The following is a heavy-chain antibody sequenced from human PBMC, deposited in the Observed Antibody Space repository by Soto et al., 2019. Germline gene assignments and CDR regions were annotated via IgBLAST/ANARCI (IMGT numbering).Heavy chain of an antibody. CDR1: GFTFSGSA. J-gene: IGHJ4*02. CDR2: IRSKANSYAT. CDR3: TRPVSANGFDY. D-gene: IGHD6-25*01. V-gene: IGHV3-73*01. Sequence: EVQLEESGGGLVQPGGSLKLSCAASGFTFSGSAMHWVRQASGKGLEWVGRIRSKANSYATAYAASVTGRFTISRDDSKSTAYLQMNSLKTEDTAVYYCTRPVSANGFDYWGPGTLVTVSS.